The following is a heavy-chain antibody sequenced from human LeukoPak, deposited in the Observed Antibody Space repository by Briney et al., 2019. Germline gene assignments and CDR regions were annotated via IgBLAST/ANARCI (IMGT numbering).Heavy chain of an antibody. CDR1: GFTFSSYT. CDR2: ISSSSSYI. D-gene: IGHD3-22*01. V-gene: IGHV3-21*04. CDR3: AKSRWTYYDCGDS. J-gene: IGHJ4*02. Sequence: GRSLRLSCAASGFTFSSYTMSWVRQAPGKGLEWGSYISSSSSYIHYADSMKGRITISRDNAKNSLYLQMDSLRAEDTAVYYCAKSRWTYYDCGDSWGQGTLVTVSS.